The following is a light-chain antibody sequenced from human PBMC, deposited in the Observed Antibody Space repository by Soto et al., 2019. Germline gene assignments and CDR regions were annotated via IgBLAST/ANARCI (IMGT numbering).Light chain of an antibody. J-gene: IGKJ1*01. CDR1: QDISNY. Sequence: DIQMTQSPSSLSASVGDRVTITCQASQDISNYLNWYQQKPGKAPKLLIYKASTLKSGVPSRFSGSGSGTEFTLTISSLQPDDFATYYCQPYNSYSEAFGQGTKV. V-gene: IGKV1-5*03. CDR2: KAS. CDR3: QPYNSYSEA.